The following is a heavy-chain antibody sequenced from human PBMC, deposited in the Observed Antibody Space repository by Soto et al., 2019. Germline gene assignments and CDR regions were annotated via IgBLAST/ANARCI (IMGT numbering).Heavy chain of an antibody. Sequence: EVQLVESGGGLVQPGGSLRLSCAASGFTFSSYWMSWVRQAPGKGLEWVANIKQDGSEKYYVDSVKGRFTISRDNAKNSLYLQMNSLRAEDTAVYYCARDSYDFWSGYMFDPWGQGTLVTVSS. CDR1: GFTFSSYW. D-gene: IGHD3-3*01. V-gene: IGHV3-7*01. CDR3: ARDSYDFWSGYMFDP. CDR2: IKQDGSEK. J-gene: IGHJ5*02.